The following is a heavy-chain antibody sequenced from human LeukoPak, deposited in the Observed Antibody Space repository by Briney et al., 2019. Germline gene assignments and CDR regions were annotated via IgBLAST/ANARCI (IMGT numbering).Heavy chain of an antibody. Sequence: GASVKVSCKASGYTFTSYGISWVRQAPRQGLEWMGWISAYNGNTNYAQKLQGRVTMTTDTSTSTAYMELRSLRSDDTAVYYCAREGYCSSTSCYAGNYYYYYGMDVWGQGTTVTVSS. CDR1: GYTFTSYG. J-gene: IGHJ6*02. CDR2: ISAYNGNT. D-gene: IGHD2-2*01. CDR3: AREGYCSSTSCYAGNYYYYYGMDV. V-gene: IGHV1-18*01.